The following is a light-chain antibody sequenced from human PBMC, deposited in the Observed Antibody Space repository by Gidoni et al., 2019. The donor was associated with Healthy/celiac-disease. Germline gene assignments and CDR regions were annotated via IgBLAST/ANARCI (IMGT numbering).Light chain of an antibody. Sequence: QSALTQPASVSGSPGQSITISCTGTSSDVGGYNYVSWYHQHPGKAPKLMIYEVSNRPSGVSNRFSGSKSGNTASLTISGLQDEDEADYYCSSYTSSSTLVFGTGTKVTVL. CDR3: SSYTSSSTLV. CDR2: EVS. J-gene: IGLJ1*01. CDR1: SSDVGGYNY. V-gene: IGLV2-14*01.